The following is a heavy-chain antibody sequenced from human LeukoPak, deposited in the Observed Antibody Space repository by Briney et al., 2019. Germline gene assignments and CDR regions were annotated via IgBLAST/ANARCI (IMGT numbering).Heavy chain of an antibody. J-gene: IGHJ4*02. Sequence: GGSLILSCAASGFTFSSYAMSWVRQAPGKGLEWVSAISGSGGSTYYADSVKGRITISRDNSKNTMYLQMNSLRAEDTAVYYCAKDRGSGSYYVAPTIVLYFDYWGQGTLVTVSS. CDR1: GFTFSSYA. V-gene: IGHV3-23*01. CDR2: ISGSGGST. D-gene: IGHD1-26*01. CDR3: AKDRGSGSYYVAPTIVLYFDY.